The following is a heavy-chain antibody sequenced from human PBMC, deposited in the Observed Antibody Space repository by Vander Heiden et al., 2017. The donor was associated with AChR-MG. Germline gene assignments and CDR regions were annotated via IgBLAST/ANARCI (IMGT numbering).Heavy chain of an antibody. CDR3: GGTEGQGSVPDY. D-gene: IGHD3-16*01. V-gene: IGHV4-34*01. Sequence: QVQLQQWGAGQLRPAACLSLACPVYGGSFSGYDWSWVRQPPGKGLEWIGEINGSGGTNYNPAFKKGVTTTVDKNTNQLSLKQSNGTAADAAVNYCGGTEGQGSVPDYWGQGTLVTVSS. J-gene: IGHJ4*02. CDR1: GGSFSGYD. CDR2: INGSGGT.